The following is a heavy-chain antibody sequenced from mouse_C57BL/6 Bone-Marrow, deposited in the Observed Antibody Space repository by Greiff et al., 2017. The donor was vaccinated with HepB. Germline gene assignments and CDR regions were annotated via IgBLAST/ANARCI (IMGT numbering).Heavy chain of an antibody. CDR2: IDPETGGT. CDR3: TRVRGSYSYALDY. CDR1: GYTFTDYE. Sequence: QVQLQQSGAELVRPGASVTLSCKASGYTFTDYEMHWVKQTPVHGLEWIGAIDPETGGTAYNQKFKGKAILTADKSSSTAYMELRSLTSEDSAVYYCTRVRGSYSYALDYWGQGTSVTVSS. D-gene: IGHD6-1*01. V-gene: IGHV1-15*01. J-gene: IGHJ4*01.